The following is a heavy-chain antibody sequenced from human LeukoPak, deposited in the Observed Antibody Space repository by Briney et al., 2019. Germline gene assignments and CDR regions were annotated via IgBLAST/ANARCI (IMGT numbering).Heavy chain of an antibody. Sequence: GGSLRLSCAASGFNFSIYSMNWVRQAPGKGLEWVSYITRSSTTIYYADSVKGRFTISRDNAKNSLYLQMNSLRFEDTAVYYCAGEGDGGYGYFHWGQGTLVTVSS. CDR3: AGEGDGGYGYFH. CDR2: ITRSSTTI. CDR1: GFNFSIYS. V-gene: IGHV3-48*01. D-gene: IGHD5-18*01. J-gene: IGHJ4*02.